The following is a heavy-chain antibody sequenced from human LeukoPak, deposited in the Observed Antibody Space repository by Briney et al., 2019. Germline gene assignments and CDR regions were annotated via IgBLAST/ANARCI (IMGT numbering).Heavy chain of an antibody. J-gene: IGHJ6*02. CDR3: GRHFDIFTGETLYGMDV. CDR1: GYTFTGYY. D-gene: IGHD3-9*01. CDR2: INPNSGGT. Sequence: GASVKVSCKASGYTFTGYYMHWVRQAPGQGLEWMGWINPNSGGTNYAQKFQGRATTTRETTISTAYMGLRRLRSDDPAVFYCGRHFDIFTGETLYGMDVWGQGTTVTVSS. V-gene: IGHV1-2*02.